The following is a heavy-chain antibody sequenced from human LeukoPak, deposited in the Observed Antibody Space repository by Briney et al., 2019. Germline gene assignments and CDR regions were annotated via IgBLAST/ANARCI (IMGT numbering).Heavy chain of an antibody. CDR3: AKDIRPSVPGYCTGGSCYSGYFQH. Sequence: VRXAPXKXXXXXXGIXXXXGXIGCADSVKGRFTISRDKAKNSLYLQMNSLRAEDRALYYCAKDIRPSVPGYCTGGSCYSGYFQHWGQGTLVTVSS. J-gene: IGHJ1*01. V-gene: IGHV3-9*01. CDR2: IXXXXGXI. D-gene: IGHD2-15*01.